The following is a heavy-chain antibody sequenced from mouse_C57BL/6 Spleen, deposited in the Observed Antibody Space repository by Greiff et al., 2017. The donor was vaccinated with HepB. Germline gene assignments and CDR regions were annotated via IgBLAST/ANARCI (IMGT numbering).Heavy chain of an antibody. D-gene: IGHD2-4*01. Sequence: DVKLQESGPGLVKPSQSLSLTCSVTGYSITSGYYWNWIRQFPGNKLEWMGYISYDGSNNYNPSLKNRIPITRDTSKNQFFLKLNSVTTEDTATYYCARGDFYDYDADFDYWGQGTTLTVSS. J-gene: IGHJ2*01. CDR1: GYSITSGYY. CDR2: ISYDGSN. CDR3: ARGDFYDYDADFDY. V-gene: IGHV3-6*01.